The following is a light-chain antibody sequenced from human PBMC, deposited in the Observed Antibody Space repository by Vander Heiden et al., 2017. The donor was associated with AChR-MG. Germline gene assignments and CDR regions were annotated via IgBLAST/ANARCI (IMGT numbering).Light chain of an antibody. CDR3: QQPYTSPPGIT. J-gene: IGKJ3*01. CDR1: QNIKSY. V-gene: IGKV1-39*01. CDR2: AAS. Sequence: DIQLTQSPSSLSASVGDRVTITCRASQNIKSYVNWYQQKPGKAPKLLIFAASSLQTGVPSRFSGSGSGTVFTLTITGLQPDDFATYYCQQPYTSPPGITFGPGTKVEIQ.